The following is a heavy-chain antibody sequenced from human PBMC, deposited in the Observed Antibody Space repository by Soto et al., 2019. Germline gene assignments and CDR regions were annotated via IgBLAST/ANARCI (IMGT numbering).Heavy chain of an antibody. CDR2: IYHSGST. D-gene: IGHD2-21*01. J-gene: IGHJ3*02. CDR1: CGSIISSNW. V-gene: IGHV4-4*02. Sequence: SETLSLTCAFSCGSIISSNWWSWVRQPPGKGLEWIGEIYHSGSTNYNPSLKSRVTISVDKSKNQFSLKLSSVTAADTAVYYCARESIVVPRAFDIWGQGTMVT. CDR3: ARESIVVPRAFDI.